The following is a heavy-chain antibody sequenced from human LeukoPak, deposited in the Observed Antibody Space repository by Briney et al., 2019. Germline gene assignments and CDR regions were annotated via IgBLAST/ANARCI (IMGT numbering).Heavy chain of an antibody. CDR3: ARSNYYDSSGYCRNSLEFDY. Sequence: SVKVSCKASGGTFSSYAISWVRQAPGQGLEWMGRIIPILGIANYAQKFQGRVTITADKSTSTAYMELSSLRSEDTAVYYCARSNYYDSSGYCRNSLEFDYWGQGTLVTVSS. D-gene: IGHD3-22*01. V-gene: IGHV1-69*04. J-gene: IGHJ4*02. CDR2: IIPILGIA. CDR1: GGTFSSYA.